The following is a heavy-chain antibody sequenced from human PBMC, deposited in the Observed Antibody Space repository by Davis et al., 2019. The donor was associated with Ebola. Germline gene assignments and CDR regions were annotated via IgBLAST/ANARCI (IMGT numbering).Heavy chain of an antibody. CDR2: ISSSSSYI. V-gene: IGHV3-21*03. Sequence: GESLKISCAASGFTFSSYSMNWVRQAPGKGLEWVSPISSSSSYIYYADSVKGRFTISRDNAKNSLYLQMNSLKTEDTAVYYCTTDFYCSSTSCLDYWGQGTLVTVSS. J-gene: IGHJ4*02. CDR1: GFTFSSYS. CDR3: TTDFYCSSTSCLDY. D-gene: IGHD2-2*01.